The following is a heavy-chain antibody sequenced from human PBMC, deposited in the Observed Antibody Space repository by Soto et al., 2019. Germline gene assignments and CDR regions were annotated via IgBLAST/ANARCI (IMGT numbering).Heavy chain of an antibody. D-gene: IGHD6-6*01. CDR3: ARAPGQLVSTTTYYYYGMDV. CDR1: GFTVSSNY. CDR2: IYSGGST. J-gene: IGHJ6*02. Sequence: GGSLRLSCAASGFTVSSNYMSWVRQAPGKGLEWVSVIYSGGSTYYAESVKGRFTISRDNSKNTLYLQMNSLRAEDTAVYYCARAPGQLVSTTTYYYYGMDVWGQGTTVTVSS. V-gene: IGHV3-53*01.